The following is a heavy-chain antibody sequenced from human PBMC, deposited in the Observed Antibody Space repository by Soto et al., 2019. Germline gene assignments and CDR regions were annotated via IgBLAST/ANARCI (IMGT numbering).Heavy chain of an antibody. CDR2: ISAYNGNT. CDR3: ARDFGLNVELLRVPEYFQH. D-gene: IGHD1-26*01. V-gene: IGHV1-18*01. CDR1: GYTFTSYG. Sequence: QVQLVQSGAEVKKPGASVKVSCKASGYTFTSYGISWVRQPPGQGLEWMGWISAYNGNTNYAQKRQGRVTMTTDTSRGTAYMELRSLRSDDTAVYYCARDFGLNVELLRVPEYFQHWGQGTLVTVFS. J-gene: IGHJ1*01.